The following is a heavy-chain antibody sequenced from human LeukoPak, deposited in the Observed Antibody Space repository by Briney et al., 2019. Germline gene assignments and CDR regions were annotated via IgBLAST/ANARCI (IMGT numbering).Heavy chain of an antibody. V-gene: IGHV4-61*01. D-gene: IGHD1-26*01. CDR1: GGSISSSSYY. J-gene: IGHJ4*02. Sequence: SETLSLTCTVSGGSISSSSYYWSWIRQPPGKGLEWIGYIYYSGSTNYNPSLKSRVTISVDTSKNQFSLKLSSVTAADTAVYYCARAYGWELLGDVFDYWGQGTLVTVSS. CDR2: IYYSGST. CDR3: ARAYGWELLGDVFDY.